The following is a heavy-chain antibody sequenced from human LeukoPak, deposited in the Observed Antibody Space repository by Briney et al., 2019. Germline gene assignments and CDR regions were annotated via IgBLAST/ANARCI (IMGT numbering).Heavy chain of an antibody. V-gene: IGHV1-18*01. D-gene: IGHD7-27*01. Sequence: GASVKVSCKASGYTFTSHGISWVRQAPGQGLEWMGWISAYNGNTNYAQKLQGRVTMTTDTSTSTAYMELRSLRSDDTAVYYCARDSGSDYYYYMDVWGKGTTVTVSS. J-gene: IGHJ6*03. CDR1: GYTFTSHG. CDR2: ISAYNGNT. CDR3: ARDSGSDYYYYMDV.